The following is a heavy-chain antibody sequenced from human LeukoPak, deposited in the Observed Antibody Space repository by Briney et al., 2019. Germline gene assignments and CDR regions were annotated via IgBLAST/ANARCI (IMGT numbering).Heavy chain of an antibody. CDR3: ARESRTDKWFDP. Sequence: ASVKVSCKASGYTLTDYYMHWERQAPGQGLEWMGWINPKSGGTKFAQRFLGRVTMIRDTSISTAYMQLGSLTSDDTAVYYCARESRTDKWFDPWGQGTLVTVSS. V-gene: IGHV1-2*02. D-gene: IGHD2-2*01. J-gene: IGHJ5*02. CDR1: GYTLTDYY. CDR2: INPKSGGT.